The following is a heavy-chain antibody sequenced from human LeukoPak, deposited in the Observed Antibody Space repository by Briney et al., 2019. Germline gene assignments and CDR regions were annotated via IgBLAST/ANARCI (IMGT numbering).Heavy chain of an antibody. Sequence: GASVKVSCKASGGTFSSYAISWVRQAPGQGLEWMGWISAYNGNTNYAQKLQGRVTMTTDTSTSTAYMELRSLRSDDTAVYYCAREPPHYYDSSGYWSYFDYWGQGTLVTVSS. CDR3: AREPPHYYDSSGYWSYFDY. D-gene: IGHD3-22*01. CDR2: ISAYNGNT. CDR1: GGTFSSYA. V-gene: IGHV1-18*01. J-gene: IGHJ4*02.